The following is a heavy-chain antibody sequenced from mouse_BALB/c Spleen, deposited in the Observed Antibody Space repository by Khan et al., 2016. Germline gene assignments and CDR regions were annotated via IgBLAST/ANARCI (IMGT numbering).Heavy chain of an antibody. D-gene: IGHD1-1*01. V-gene: IGHV2-9*02. J-gene: IGHJ3*01. Sequence: QVQLQQSGPGLVAPSQSLSITCTVSGFSLTSYGVHWVRQPPGKGLEWLGVIWAGGSTNYNLALMSRLSIRQDNSKSQAFLKMNSLQTDDTALVFCAREDYYGSRWFPYWGQGTLVTVSA. CDR1: GFSLTSYG. CDR3: AREDYYGSRWFPY. CDR2: IWAGGST.